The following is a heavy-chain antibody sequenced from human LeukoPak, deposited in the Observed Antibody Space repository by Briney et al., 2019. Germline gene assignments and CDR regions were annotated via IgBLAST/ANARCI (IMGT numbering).Heavy chain of an antibody. Sequence: GASVKVSCKASGYTFTGYYMHWVRQAPGQGLEWMGWINPNSGATNYAQKFQGRVTMTRDTSISTAYMELSRLRSDDTAVYYCARDPSIYPWHSYGNPHFDYWGQGTLVTVSS. CDR3: ARDPSIYPWHSYGNPHFDY. V-gene: IGHV1-2*02. J-gene: IGHJ4*02. CDR1: GYTFTGYY. CDR2: INPNSGAT. D-gene: IGHD5-18*01.